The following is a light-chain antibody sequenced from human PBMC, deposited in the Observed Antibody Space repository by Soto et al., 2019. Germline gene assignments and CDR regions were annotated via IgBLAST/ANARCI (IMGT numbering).Light chain of an antibody. CDR1: SSDIGGYNY. CDR3: GSYASSNTVL. Sequence: QSVLTQPASVSGSPGQSITISCTGTSSDIGGYNYVSWYQQHPGKAPKLMIYDVSDRPSRVSNRFSGSKSGNAASLTISGLQAEDEADYYCGSYASSNTVLFGGGTKVTVL. V-gene: IGLV2-14*03. CDR2: DVS. J-gene: IGLJ2*01.